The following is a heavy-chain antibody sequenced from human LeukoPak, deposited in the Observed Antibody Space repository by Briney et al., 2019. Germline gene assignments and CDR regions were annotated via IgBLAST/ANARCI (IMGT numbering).Heavy chain of an antibody. D-gene: IGHD2-2*02. CDR1: GGSISSYY. V-gene: IGHV4-59*01. Sequence: PSETLSLTCTVSGGSISSYYWSWIRQPPGKGLEWIGYIYYSGSTNYNPSLKSRVTISVDTSKNQFSLKLSSVTAADTAVYYCARENIVVAPAAIIRNWYFDLWGRGTLVTVSS. J-gene: IGHJ2*01. CDR2: IYYSGST. CDR3: ARENIVVAPAAIIRNWYFDL.